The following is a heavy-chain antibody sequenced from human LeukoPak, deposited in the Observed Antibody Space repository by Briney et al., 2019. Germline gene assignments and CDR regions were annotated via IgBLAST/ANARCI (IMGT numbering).Heavy chain of an antibody. Sequence: GGSLRLSCAASGFTFSSYSMNWVRQAPGKGLGWVSSISSSSSYIYYADSVKGRFTISRDNAKNSLYLQMNSLRAEDTAVYYCARDQSGWYLDYWGQGTLVTVSS. CDR1: GFTFSSYS. CDR3: ARDQSGWYLDY. D-gene: IGHD6-19*01. CDR2: ISSSSSYI. J-gene: IGHJ4*02. V-gene: IGHV3-21*01.